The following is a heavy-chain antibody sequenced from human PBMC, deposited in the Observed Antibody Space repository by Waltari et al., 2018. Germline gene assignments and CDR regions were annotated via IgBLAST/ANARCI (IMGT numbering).Heavy chain of an antibody. CDR2: ISGSGGST. Sequence: EVQLLESGGGLVQPGGSLRLSCAASGFTFSSYAMSWVRQAPGKGLEWVSAISGSGGSTDYADSVKGRFTISRDKSKNTLYLQMNSLRAEDTAVYYCARGLYDSSGYPYAWGQGTLVTVSS. CDR1: GFTFSSYA. D-gene: IGHD3-22*01. V-gene: IGHV3-23*01. CDR3: ARGLYDSSGYPYA. J-gene: IGHJ5*02.